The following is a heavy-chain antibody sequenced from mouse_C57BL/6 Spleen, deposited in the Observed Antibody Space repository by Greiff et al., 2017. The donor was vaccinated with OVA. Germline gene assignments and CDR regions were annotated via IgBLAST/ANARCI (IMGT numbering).Heavy chain of an antibody. Sequence: VQLQQSGPELVKPGASVKISCKASGYAFSSSWMNWVKQRPGKGLEWIGRIYPGDGDTNYNGKFKGKATLTADKSSSTAYMQLSSLTSEDSAVYVSALQGYDWYFDVWGTGTTVTVSS. CDR2: IYPGDGDT. D-gene: IGHD2-2*01. CDR3: ALQGYDWYFDV. J-gene: IGHJ1*03. V-gene: IGHV1-82*01. CDR1: GYAFSSSW.